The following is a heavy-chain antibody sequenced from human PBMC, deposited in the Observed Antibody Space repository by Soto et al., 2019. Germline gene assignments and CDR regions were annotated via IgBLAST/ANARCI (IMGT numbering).Heavy chain of an antibody. CDR3: ARDLNTSAFYYMDV. V-gene: IGHV3-74*01. CDR1: GFTFSSYW. CDR2: INSDGSST. J-gene: IGHJ6*03. Sequence: GGSLRLSCAASGFTFSSYWMHWFRQAPGKGLVWVSRINSDGSSTSYADSVKGRFTISRDNAKNTLYLQMNSLRAEDTAVYHCARDLNTSAFYYMDVWGKGTTVTVSS. D-gene: IGHD3-10*01.